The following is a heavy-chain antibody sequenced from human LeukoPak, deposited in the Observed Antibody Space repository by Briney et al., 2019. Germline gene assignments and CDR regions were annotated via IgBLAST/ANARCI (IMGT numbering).Heavy chain of an antibody. CDR1: GGSISSSSYY. J-gene: IGHJ6*03. V-gene: IGHV4-39*07. Sequence: SETLSLTCTVSGGSISSSSYYWGWIRQPPGKGLEWIGSIYYSGSTYYNPSLKSRVTMSVDTSKNQFSLKLSSVTAADTAVYYCARDRGSENYYYYMDVWGKGTTVTVSS. CDR2: IYYSGST. D-gene: IGHD3-10*01. CDR3: ARDRGSENYYYYMDV.